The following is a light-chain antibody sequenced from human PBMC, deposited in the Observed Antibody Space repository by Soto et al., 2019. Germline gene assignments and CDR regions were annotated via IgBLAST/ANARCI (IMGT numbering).Light chain of an antibody. Sequence: QSALTQPPSASGSPGQSVTISCTGTSSDVGRYNYVSWYQQHPGIAPKLMIYAVSHRPSGISSRFSGSKSGNTASLTISGLQAEDEADYYCSSYTTDNTLVFGGGTKLTVL. CDR1: SSDVGRYNY. J-gene: IGLJ3*02. CDR3: SSYTTDNTLV. CDR2: AVS. V-gene: IGLV2-14*01.